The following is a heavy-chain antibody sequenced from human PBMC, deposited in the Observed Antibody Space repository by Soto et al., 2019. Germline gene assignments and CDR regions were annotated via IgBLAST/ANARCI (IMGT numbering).Heavy chain of an antibody. D-gene: IGHD2-15*01. CDR3: ARHFARSGGSQNRNYFDY. J-gene: IGHJ4*02. V-gene: IGHV4-59*08. Sequence: SQTLSLTCTVSGGSMSSYYWSWIRQPPGKGLEWIGYIYYSGSTNYNPSLKSRVTISVDTSKNQFSLKLSSVTAADTAVYYCARHFARSGGSQNRNYFDYLGQGNLVTVS. CDR2: IYYSGST. CDR1: GGSMSSYY.